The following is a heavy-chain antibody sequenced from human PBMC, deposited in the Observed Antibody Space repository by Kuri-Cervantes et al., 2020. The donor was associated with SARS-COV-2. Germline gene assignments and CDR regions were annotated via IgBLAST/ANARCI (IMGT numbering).Heavy chain of an antibody. V-gene: IGHV3-72*01. CDR2: IGSKIYGYSA. CDR1: GFTFSSYA. Sequence: GESLKISCAASGFTFSSYAMHWVRQAPGKGLEWVGRIGSKIYGYSAEYAASVKGRFAISRDDSKTSVFLQMNTLKVEDTAVYYCARGRRWPDISFFSSNYFYYGMDVWGQGTTVTVSS. CDR3: ARGRRWPDISFFSSNYFYYGMDV. J-gene: IGHJ6*02. D-gene: IGHD4-23*01.